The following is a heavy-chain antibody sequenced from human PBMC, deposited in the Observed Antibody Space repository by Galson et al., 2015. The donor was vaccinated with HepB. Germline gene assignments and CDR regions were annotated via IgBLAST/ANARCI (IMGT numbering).Heavy chain of an antibody. CDR2: INHSGST. V-gene: IGHV4-34*01. J-gene: IGHJ4*02. Sequence: SEPLSLTCAVYGGSFSGYYWSWIRQPPGKGLEWIGEINHSGSTNYNPSLKSRVTISVDTSKNQFSLKLSSVTAADTAVYYCARHPRGIAARRGNFDYWGQGTLVTVSS. CDR1: GGSFSGYY. CDR3: ARHPRGIAARRGNFDY. D-gene: IGHD6-6*01.